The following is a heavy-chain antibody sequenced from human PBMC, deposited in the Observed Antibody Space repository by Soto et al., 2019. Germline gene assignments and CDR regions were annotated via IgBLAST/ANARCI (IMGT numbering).Heavy chain of an antibody. Sequence: PGGSLRLSCAASGFSFGSYALSRVRQAPGKGLELVSTISGSDGKTFYADSVKGRFSISRDTSQSTLYLQMNSLRADDTAMYYCARWSYLDYWGQGTRVTVSS. CDR3: ARWSYLDY. CDR2: ISGSDGKT. J-gene: IGHJ4*02. V-gene: IGHV3-23*01. D-gene: IGHD3-3*01. CDR1: GFSFGSYA.